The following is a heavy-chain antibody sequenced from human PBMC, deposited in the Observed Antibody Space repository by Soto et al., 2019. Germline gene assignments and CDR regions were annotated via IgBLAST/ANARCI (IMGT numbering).Heavy chain of an antibody. Sequence: ESGGGVVQPGRSLRLSCAASGFTFSSYAMHWVRQAPGKGLEWVAVISYDGSNKYYADSVKGRFTISRDNSKNTLYLQMNSLRAEDTAVYYCARVSTGYYYGSGSSVFDYWGQGTLVTVSS. J-gene: IGHJ4*02. D-gene: IGHD3-10*01. CDR2: ISYDGSNK. CDR1: GFTFSSYA. CDR3: ARVSTGYYYGSGSSVFDY. V-gene: IGHV3-30-3*01.